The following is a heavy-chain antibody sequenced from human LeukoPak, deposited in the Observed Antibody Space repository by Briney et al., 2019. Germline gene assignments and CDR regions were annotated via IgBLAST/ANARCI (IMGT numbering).Heavy chain of an antibody. CDR2: IYSSGST. CDR3: ARDGGYDSSGLGAFDI. V-gene: IGHV3-53*01. CDR1: GFTVSSNY. J-gene: IGHJ3*02. D-gene: IGHD3-22*01. Sequence: GGSLRLSCAASGFTVSSNYMSWVRQAPGKGLEWVSVIYSSGSTYCADSVKGRFTISRDNSKNTLYLQMNSLRAEDTAVYYCARDGGYDSSGLGAFDIWGQGTMVTVSS.